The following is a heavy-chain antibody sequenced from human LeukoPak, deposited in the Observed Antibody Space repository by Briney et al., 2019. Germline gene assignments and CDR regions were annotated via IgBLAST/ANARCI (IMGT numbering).Heavy chain of an antibody. D-gene: IGHD3-22*01. CDR2: INHSGST. V-gene: IGHV4-34*01. J-gene: IGHJ4*02. CDR1: GVSFSGYY. CDR3: ARSRPRLYYYDSSGYSPFDY. Sequence: KPSETLSLTCAVYGVSFSGYYWSWIRQPPGKGLEWLGEINHSGSTNYNPSLKSRVTISVDTSKNQFSLKLSSVTAADTAVYYCARSRPRLYYYDSSGYSPFDYWGQGTLVTVSS.